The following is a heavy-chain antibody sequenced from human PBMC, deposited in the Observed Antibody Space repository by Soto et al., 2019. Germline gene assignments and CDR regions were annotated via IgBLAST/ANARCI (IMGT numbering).Heavy chain of an antibody. CDR3: ARRAHIVAPFDI. D-gene: IGHD2-21*01. CDR1: GGTFSSYA. CDR2: IIPIFGTA. Sequence: GASVKVSCKASGGTFSSYAISWVRQAPGQGLEWMGGIIPIFGTANYAQKFQGRVTITADKSTSTAYMELSSLRSEDTAVYYCARRAHIVAPFDIWGQGTMVTVSS. V-gene: IGHV1-69*06. J-gene: IGHJ3*02.